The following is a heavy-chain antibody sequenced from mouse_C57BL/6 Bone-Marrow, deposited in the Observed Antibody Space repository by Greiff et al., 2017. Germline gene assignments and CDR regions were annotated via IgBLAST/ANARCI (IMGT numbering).Heavy chain of an antibody. CDR3: ANLRWIRRPVYYYAMDY. D-gene: IGHD2-2*01. Sequence: VQLQQPGAELVKPGASVKLSCKASGYTFTSYWMHWVKQRPGQGLEWIGMIHPNSGSTNYNEKFKSKATLTVDKSSSTAYMQHSSLTSEDSAVYYCANLRWIRRPVYYYAMDYWGQGTSVTVSS. CDR1: GYTFTSYW. V-gene: IGHV1-64*01. J-gene: IGHJ4*01. CDR2: IHPNSGST.